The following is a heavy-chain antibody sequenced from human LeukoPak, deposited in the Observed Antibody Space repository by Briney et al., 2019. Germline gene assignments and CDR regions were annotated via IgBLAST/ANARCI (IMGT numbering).Heavy chain of an antibody. V-gene: IGHV4-30-4*07. CDR3: ASTRNAVLPTALDF. CDR1: GGSISSTTYS. J-gene: IGHJ4*02. CDR2: IYYTGRT. Sequence: SQTLSLTCAVSGGSISSTTYSWSWIRQPPGKELEWIGYIYYTGRTHYNPSLKSRITISIDTSANQFSLNLSSVTAADTAIYYCASTRNAVLPTALDFWGQGTLVTVSS. D-gene: IGHD2-2*01.